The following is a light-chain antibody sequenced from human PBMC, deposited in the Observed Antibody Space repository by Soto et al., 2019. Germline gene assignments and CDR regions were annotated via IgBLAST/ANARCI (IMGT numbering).Light chain of an antibody. CDR3: SSYTSSSTLYV. CDR2: EVS. CDR1: SSDVGGYNY. J-gene: IGLJ1*01. Sequence: LTQPASVSGSPGQSITISCTGTSSDVGGYNYVSWYQQHPGKAPKLMIYEVSNRPSGVSNRFSGSKSGNTASLTISGLQAEDEADYYCSSYTSSSTLYVSGTGTKGTVL. V-gene: IGLV2-14*01.